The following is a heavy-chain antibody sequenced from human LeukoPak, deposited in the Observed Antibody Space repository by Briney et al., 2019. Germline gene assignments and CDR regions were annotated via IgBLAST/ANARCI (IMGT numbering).Heavy chain of an antibody. CDR1: GFTFSSYS. V-gene: IGHV3-21*01. Sequence: KPGGSLRLSCAASGFTFSSYSMNWGRQAPGKGLEWVSSISSSSSYIYYADSVKGRFTISRDNAKNSLYLQMNSLRAEDTAVYYCARDSKRYSSSSDHWGQGTLVTVSS. CDR3: ARDSKRYSSSSDH. CDR2: ISSSSSYI. J-gene: IGHJ5*02. D-gene: IGHD6-6*01.